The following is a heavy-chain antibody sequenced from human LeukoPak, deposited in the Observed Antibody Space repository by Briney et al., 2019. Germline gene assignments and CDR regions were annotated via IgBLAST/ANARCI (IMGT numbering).Heavy chain of an antibody. CDR3: IGPYYYGSGNYPD. CDR2: IKSKSDGGTV. CDR1: GFTFSNAW. Sequence: GGSLRLSCAASGFTFSNAWMSWVRQAPGKGLEWLGRIKSKSDGGTVDYAAPVKGRFTISRDDSKNTLYLQMNSLKTEDTAVYYCIGPYYYGSGNYPDWGQGTLVTVSS. J-gene: IGHJ4*02. V-gene: IGHV3-15*01. D-gene: IGHD3-10*01.